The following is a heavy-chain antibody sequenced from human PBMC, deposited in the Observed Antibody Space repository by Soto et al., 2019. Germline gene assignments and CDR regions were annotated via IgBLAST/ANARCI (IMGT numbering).Heavy chain of an antibody. D-gene: IGHD4-17*01. J-gene: IGHJ4*02. CDR1: GYRFPSFG. CDR2: VNPDNHNT. CDR3: ARVRFGDAFDY. V-gene: IGHV1-18*01. Sequence: QVQLVQSGPEVKKPGASVKVSCEVSGYRFPSFGINWVRQAPGQGLEWVGWVNPDNHNTNYAQNLQHRVSLTTDTSTNTAFLDLRDLTSGDTAVYYCARVRFGDAFDYWGQGTLVTVSS.